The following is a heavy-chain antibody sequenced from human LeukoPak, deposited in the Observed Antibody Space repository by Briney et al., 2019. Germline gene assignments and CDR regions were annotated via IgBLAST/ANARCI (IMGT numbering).Heavy chain of an antibody. Sequence: GGSLRLSCAASGFTFSSYAMHWVRQDPGKGLEWVAVISYDGSNKYYADSVKGRFTISRDNSKNTLYLQMNSLRAEDTAVYYCARGHDRFDYWGQGTLVTVSS. J-gene: IGHJ4*02. CDR2: ISYDGSNK. D-gene: IGHD3-9*01. CDR3: ARGHDRFDY. CDR1: GFTFSSYA. V-gene: IGHV3-30-3*01.